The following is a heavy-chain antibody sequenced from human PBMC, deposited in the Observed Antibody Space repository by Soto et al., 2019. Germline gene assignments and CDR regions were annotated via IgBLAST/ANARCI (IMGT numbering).Heavy chain of an antibody. V-gene: IGHV3-11*06. CDR3: AREEYRVTSYYFDY. D-gene: IGHD4-4*01. Sequence: QVQLVESGGGLVKPGGSLRLSCAASGFTFSDYYMSWIHQAPGKGLEWVSYISSSSSYTNYADSVKGRFTISRDNAKNSLYLQMNSLRAEDTAVYYCAREEYRVTSYYFDYWGQGTLVTVSS. J-gene: IGHJ4*02. CDR1: GFTFSDYY. CDR2: ISSSSSYT.